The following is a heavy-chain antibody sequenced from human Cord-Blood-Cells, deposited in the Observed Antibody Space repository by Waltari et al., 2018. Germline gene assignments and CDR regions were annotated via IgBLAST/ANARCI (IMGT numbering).Heavy chain of an antibody. J-gene: IGHJ4*02. CDR2: INHSGSN. CDR1: GGSFMGYF. D-gene: IGHD6-19*01. Sequence: QVQLQQWGAGLLKPSETLSLTCAVYGGSFMGYFWSWLRPPPGKGLEWIGEINHSGSNNYNPSLKSRVTISVDTSKNQFSLKLSSVTAADTAVYYCARDTGLGYYFDYWGQGTLVTVSS. CDR3: ARDTGLGYYFDY. V-gene: IGHV4-34*01.